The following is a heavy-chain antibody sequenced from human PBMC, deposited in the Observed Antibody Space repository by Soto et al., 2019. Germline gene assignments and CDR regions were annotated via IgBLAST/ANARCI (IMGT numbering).Heavy chain of an antibody. CDR1: GVTFDDYA. D-gene: IGHD4-17*01. CDR3: AKDTDYGDYERLSYYKDV. CDR2: ISWNSGSI. V-gene: IGHV3-9*01. J-gene: IGHJ6*03. Sequence: PGGSLRLSCAASGVTFDDYAMHWVRQAPGKGLEWVSGISWNSGSIGYADSVKGRFTISRDNAKNSLYLQMNSLRAEDTALYYCAKDTDYGDYERLSYYKDVWGKGTTVTVSS.